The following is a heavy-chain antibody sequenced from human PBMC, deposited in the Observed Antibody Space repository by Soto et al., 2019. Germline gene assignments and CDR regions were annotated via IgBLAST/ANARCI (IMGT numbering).Heavy chain of an antibody. CDR3: AKERGYNYGYDAMDV. V-gene: IGHV3-23*01. CDR1: EFTFSSYA. J-gene: IGHJ6*02. D-gene: IGHD5-18*01. Sequence: EVQLLESGGGLVQPGGSLRLSCAASEFTFSSYAMSWVRQAPGKGLEWVSGISGSGGSTYYADSVKGRFTISRDNSKNTLYLQTNSLRAEDTAVYYCAKERGYNYGYDAMDVWGQGTTVTVSS. CDR2: ISGSGGST.